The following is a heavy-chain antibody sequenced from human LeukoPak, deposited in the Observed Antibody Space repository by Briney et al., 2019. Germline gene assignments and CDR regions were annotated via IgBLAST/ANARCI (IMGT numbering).Heavy chain of an antibody. D-gene: IGHD3-3*01. V-gene: IGHV3-30*02. CDR2: IRYDGSNK. Sequence: GGSRRLSCAASGFTFSSYGMHWVRQAPGKGLEWVAFIRYDGSNKYYADSVKGRFTISRDNSKNTLYLQMNSLRAEDTAVYYCAKVHDFWSGYYLFDYWGQGTLVTVSS. J-gene: IGHJ4*02. CDR1: GFTFSSYG. CDR3: AKVHDFWSGYYLFDY.